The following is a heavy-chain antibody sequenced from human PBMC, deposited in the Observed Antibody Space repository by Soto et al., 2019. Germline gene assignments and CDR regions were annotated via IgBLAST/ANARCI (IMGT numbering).Heavy chain of an antibody. Sequence: SGTLSLTCTVSGGSISSYYWSWIRQPPGKGLEWIGYIYYSGSTNYNPSLKSRVTISVDTSKNQFSLKPSSVTAADTAVYYCAGPMNYNDYLDYWGQGTLVTVSS. D-gene: IGHD3-10*01. J-gene: IGHJ4*02. CDR3: AGPMNYNDYLDY. CDR2: IYYSGST. CDR1: GGSISSYY. V-gene: IGHV4-59*08.